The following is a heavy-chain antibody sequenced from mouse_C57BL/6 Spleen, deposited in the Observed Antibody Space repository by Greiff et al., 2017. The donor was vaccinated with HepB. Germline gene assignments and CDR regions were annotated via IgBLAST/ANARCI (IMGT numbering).Heavy chain of an antibody. V-gene: IGHV3-6*01. J-gene: IGHJ1*03. D-gene: IGHD3-1*01. Sequence: DVKLQESGPGLVKPSQSLSLTCSVTGYSITSGYYWNWIRQFPGNKLEWMGYISYDGSNNYNPSLKNRISITRDTSKNQFFLKLNSVTTEDTATYYCARDRDIYGYFDVWGTGTTVTVSS. CDR3: ARDRDIYGYFDV. CDR2: ISYDGSN. CDR1: GYSITSGYY.